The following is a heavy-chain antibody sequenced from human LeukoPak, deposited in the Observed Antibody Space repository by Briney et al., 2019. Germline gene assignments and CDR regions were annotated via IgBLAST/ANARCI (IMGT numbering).Heavy chain of an antibody. Sequence: ASVKVSCKASGYTFTGYYMHWVRQAPGQGLEWMGWINPNSGGTNYAQKFQGRVTMTRDTSISTAYMELSRLRSDDTAVYYCAREGYYYDSSGYSQWGQGTLVTVSS. D-gene: IGHD3-22*01. CDR1: GYTFTGYY. CDR3: AREGYYYDSSGYSQ. V-gene: IGHV1-2*02. CDR2: INPNSGGT. J-gene: IGHJ4*02.